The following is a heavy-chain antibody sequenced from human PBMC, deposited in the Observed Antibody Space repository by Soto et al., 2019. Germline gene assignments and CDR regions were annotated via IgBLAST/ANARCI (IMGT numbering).Heavy chain of an antibody. Sequence: QVQLVQSGAEVKKPGASVKVSCKASGYTFTSYDINWVRQATGQGLEWMGWMNPNSGNAGCAQRFQGRVTMTWNTSISTAYMDLSSLRSEDTAVYYCARSQRRTSAAGAGDYWGQGTLVTVSS. V-gene: IGHV1-8*01. J-gene: IGHJ4*02. CDR3: ARSQRRTSAAGAGDY. CDR1: GYTFTSYD. CDR2: MNPNSGNA. D-gene: IGHD6-13*01.